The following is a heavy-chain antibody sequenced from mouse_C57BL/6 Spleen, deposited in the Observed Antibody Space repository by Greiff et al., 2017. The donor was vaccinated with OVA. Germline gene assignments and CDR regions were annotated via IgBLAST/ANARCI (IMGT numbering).Heavy chain of an antibody. CDR1: GYTFTGYW. Sequence: QVQLQQSGAELMKPGASVKLSCKATGYTFTGYWIEWVKQRPGHGLEWIGEILPGSGSTNYNAKFKGKATFTADTSSNTAYMQLSSLTTEDSAIYYCARRGRTTSGLLIWYFDVWGTGTTVTVSS. CDR2: ILPGSGST. CDR3: ARRGRTTSGLLIWYFDV. V-gene: IGHV1-9*01. D-gene: IGHD3-1*01. J-gene: IGHJ1*03.